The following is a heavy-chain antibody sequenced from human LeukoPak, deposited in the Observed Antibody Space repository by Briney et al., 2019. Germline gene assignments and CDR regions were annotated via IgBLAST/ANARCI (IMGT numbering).Heavy chain of an antibody. V-gene: IGHV1-69*01. CDR1: GGTFSSYA. CDR3: AGGVIAVAGNAFDI. D-gene: IGHD6-19*01. CDR2: IIPIFGTA. Sequence: VKVSCKASGGTFSSYAISWVRQAPGQGLEWMGGIIPIFGTANYAQKFQGRVTITADESTSTAYMELSSLRSEDTAVYYCAGGVIAVAGNAFDIWGQGTMVTVSS. J-gene: IGHJ3*02.